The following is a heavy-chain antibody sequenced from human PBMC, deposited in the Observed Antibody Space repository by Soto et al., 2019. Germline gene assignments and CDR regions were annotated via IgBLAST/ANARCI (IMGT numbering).Heavy chain of an antibody. CDR2: ISYDGSNR. V-gene: IGHV3-30*03. CDR1: GFPFTTYG. D-gene: IGHD3-10*01. CDR3: VGGKYDFDY. Sequence: QVQLVESGGGVVQPGRSLRLSCAASGFPFTTYGMHWVREGPGKGLEWVAVISYDGSNRYYADSVKGRFTSSRDNSKNTLYLQMNDLRPEDTALYYCVGGKYDFDYRGPGTLDTVSS. J-gene: IGHJ4*02.